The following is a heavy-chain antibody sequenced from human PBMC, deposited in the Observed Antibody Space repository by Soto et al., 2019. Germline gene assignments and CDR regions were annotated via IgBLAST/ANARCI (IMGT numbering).Heavy chain of an antibody. CDR3: AKSTSGYGGASDF. V-gene: IGHV3-30*18. CDR1: GFTLSNSG. CDR2: IAYEGKTA. Sequence: GGSLRLSCEVSGFTLSNSGIHWVRQAPDKGLEWVATIAYEGKTANYADSAKGRFTISRDISKSTVYLQMNSLRREDTATYYCAKSTSGYGGASDFWGQGTVVTVSS. J-gene: IGHJ4*02. D-gene: IGHD4-17*01.